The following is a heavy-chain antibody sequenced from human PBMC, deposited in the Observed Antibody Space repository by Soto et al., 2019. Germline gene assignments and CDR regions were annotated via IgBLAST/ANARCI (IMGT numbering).Heavy chain of an antibody. CDR3: ASIELGNDYYGMDV. Sequence: SDHRGFKHQPPGKGLEWIGTIYYSGSTYYNPSLKSRVTISVDTSKNQFSLKLTSVTAADTAVYYCASIELGNDYYGMDVWRQGTTVTGS. CDR2: IYYSGST. V-gene: IGHV4-39*01. J-gene: IGHJ6*02. CDR1: SDH. D-gene: IGHD7-27*01.